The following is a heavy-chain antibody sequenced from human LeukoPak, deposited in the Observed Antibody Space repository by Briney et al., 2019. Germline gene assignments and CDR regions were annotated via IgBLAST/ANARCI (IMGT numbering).Heavy chain of an antibody. CDR3: ARVPLSDYYYGMDI. V-gene: IGHV3-74*01. CDR2: INSDGSWT. D-gene: IGHD3-3*02. J-gene: IGHJ6*02. CDR1: GNYW. Sequence: PGGSLRLSCAASGNYWMHWVRQVPGKGLVWVSHINSDGSWTSYADSAKGRFTISKDNAKNTVYLQMNSLRAEDTAVYYCARVPLSDYYYGMDIWGQGTTVTVSS.